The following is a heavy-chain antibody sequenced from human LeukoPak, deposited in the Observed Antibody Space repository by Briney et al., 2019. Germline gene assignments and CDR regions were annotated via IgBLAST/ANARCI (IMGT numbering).Heavy chain of an antibody. CDR1: GFTFSSYA. CDR3: AKDWGVAGTFFDY. J-gene: IGHJ4*02. CDR2: ISSSSSYI. Sequence: GGSLRLSCAASGFTFSSYAMSWVRQAPGKGLEWVSSISSSSSYIYYADSVKGRFTISRDNAKNSLYLQMNSLRAEDTAVYYCAKDWGVAGTFFDYWGQGTLVTVSS. D-gene: IGHD6-19*01. V-gene: IGHV3-21*01.